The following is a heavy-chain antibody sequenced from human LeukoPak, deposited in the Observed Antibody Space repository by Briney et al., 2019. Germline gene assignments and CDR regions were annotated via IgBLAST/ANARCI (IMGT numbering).Heavy chain of an antibody. Sequence: GGSLRLSCSASGFTFSSYWMHRVRQAPGKGLVWVSRIKSDGSSTSYADSVKGRFTISRDNAKNTVCLQMNSLRAEDTAVYYCTRQRGYNSDDWGQGTLVTVSS. D-gene: IGHD5-18*01. V-gene: IGHV3-74*01. CDR3: TRQRGYNSDD. CDR1: GFTFSSYW. CDR2: IKSDGSST. J-gene: IGHJ4*02.